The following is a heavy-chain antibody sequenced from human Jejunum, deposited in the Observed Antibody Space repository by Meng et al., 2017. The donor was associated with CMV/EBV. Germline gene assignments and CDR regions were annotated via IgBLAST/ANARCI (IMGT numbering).Heavy chain of an antibody. CDR3: AHSYASAGTCYSSYN. V-gene: IGHV2-5*02. CDR1: GFSLSTPEVG. J-gene: IGHJ4*02. CDR2: IYGDGDK. D-gene: IGHD2-15*01. Sequence: GFSLSTPEVGVGWVRQAPGKALEWLALIYGDGDKRFSPPLHTRLTINKDTSRSQVVLTMTNMDPVDTATYYCAHSYASAGTCYSSYNWGQGTLVTVSS.